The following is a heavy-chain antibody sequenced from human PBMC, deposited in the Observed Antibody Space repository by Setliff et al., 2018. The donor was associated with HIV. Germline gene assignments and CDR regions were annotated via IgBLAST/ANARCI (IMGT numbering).Heavy chain of an antibody. CDR1: GGSISSRSHY. J-gene: IGHJ6*03. Sequence: SETLSLTCAVSGGSISSRSHYWGWIRQPPGKGLEWIGSIYYSGSTYYNPSLKSRVTISVDTSKNQFSLKLSSVTAADTAVYYCARRYYYYYMDVWGKGTTVTVSS. V-gene: IGHV4-39*01. CDR2: IYYSGST. CDR3: ARRYYYYYMDV.